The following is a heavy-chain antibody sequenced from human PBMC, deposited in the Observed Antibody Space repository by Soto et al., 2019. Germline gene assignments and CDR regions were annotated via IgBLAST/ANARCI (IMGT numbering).Heavy chain of an antibody. CDR2: IHRDEIEK. V-gene: IGHV3-7*01. Sequence: RGGALRVSCAASTFPFSTYWMTWVRQAPGKGLEWVANIHRDEIEKYYMDSVKGRFTISRDNAKNSLYLQMTSLRAEDTAVYYCAGGNALDVWGQGTTVTVSS. CDR3: AGGNALDV. J-gene: IGHJ6*02. CDR1: TFPFSTYW.